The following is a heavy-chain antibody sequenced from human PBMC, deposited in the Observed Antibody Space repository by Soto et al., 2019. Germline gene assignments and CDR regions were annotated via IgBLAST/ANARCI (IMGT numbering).Heavy chain of an antibody. D-gene: IGHD4-17*01. CDR1: GFTFTNYW. V-gene: IGHV5-51*01. CDR2: IYPADSDT. CDR3: ARTGRSGLRWLDFFDP. Sequence: GESLKISCETSGFTFTNYWLVWVRQVPGKGLEWMGLIYPADSDTRYNPSFQGQVTISADTSTNTAFLHWSSLSASDSATYFCARTGRSGLRWLDFFDPWGQGTLVTVSS. J-gene: IGHJ5*02.